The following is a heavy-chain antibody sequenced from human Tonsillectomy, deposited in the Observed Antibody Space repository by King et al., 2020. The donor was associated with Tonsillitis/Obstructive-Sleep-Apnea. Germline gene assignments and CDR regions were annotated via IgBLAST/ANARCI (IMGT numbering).Heavy chain of an antibody. Sequence: VQLVESGTEVKRPGASVKVSCKASGYTFTSYGISWVRQAPGQGLEWMGWISPHNGNTNYPQKLQGRVTMTTDTSTSTASMELRRLRSEDTAVYYCARAGHYYGSGSYYHYWGQGTLVTVSS. J-gene: IGHJ4*02. CDR1: GYTFTSYG. V-gene: IGHV1-18*01. CDR3: ARAGHYYGSGSYYHY. CDR2: ISPHNGNT. D-gene: IGHD3-10*01.